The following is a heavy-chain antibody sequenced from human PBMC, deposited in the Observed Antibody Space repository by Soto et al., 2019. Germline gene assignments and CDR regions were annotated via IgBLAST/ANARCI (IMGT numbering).Heavy chain of an antibody. V-gene: IGHV3-23*01. CDR3: GGGPDYRNNYYYGMDV. Sequence: TVGSLRLSCTASGFIFDSYAMSWVRQAPGKGLECISTISGSGHNTYYADSVKGRFTISRDSSKDTVYLQMNNLRADDTAVYFCGGGPDYRNNYYYGMDVWGQGTTVTVSS. CDR1: GFIFDSYA. J-gene: IGHJ6*02. D-gene: IGHD3-10*01. CDR2: ISGSGHNT.